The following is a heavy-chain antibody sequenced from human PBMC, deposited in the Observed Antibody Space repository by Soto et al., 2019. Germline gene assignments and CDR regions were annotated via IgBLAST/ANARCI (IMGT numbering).Heavy chain of an antibody. V-gene: IGHV3-74*01. D-gene: IGHD3-10*01. J-gene: IGHJ3*02. CDR3: ARGTGPGGI. CDR1: GFTFNNYW. Sequence: EMQLVESGGGLVQPGGSLRLSCAASGFTFNNYWMHWVRQPPGKGLGGVSRINGEGGSITYADSVEGRFTISRDNAKNMVYLQMNSLRAEDTAVYYCARGTGPGGIWGQGTMVTVSS. CDR2: INGEGGSI.